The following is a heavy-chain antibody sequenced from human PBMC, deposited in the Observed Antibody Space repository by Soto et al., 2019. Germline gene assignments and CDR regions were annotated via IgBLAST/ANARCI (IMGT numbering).Heavy chain of an antibody. J-gene: IGHJ4*02. V-gene: IGHV1-18*01. Sequence: QVQLVQSGAEVKKPGASVKVSCKTSGYPFTSYGINWVRQAPGQGPEWMGWISAYNGKTSYTQKFQGRVTMTTDTSTSTAYMELRSLRSDDTAVYYCARDRLIAGTGLLQYWGQGTLVTVSS. D-gene: IGHD3-9*01. CDR2: ISAYNGKT. CDR3: ARDRLIAGTGLLQY. CDR1: GYPFTSYG.